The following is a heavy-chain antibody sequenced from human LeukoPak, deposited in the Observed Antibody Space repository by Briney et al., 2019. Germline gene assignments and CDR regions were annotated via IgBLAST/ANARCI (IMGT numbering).Heavy chain of an antibody. V-gene: IGHV3-7*01. J-gene: IGHJ6*03. Sequence: PGGSLRLSCAAPGFTFSSYWMSWVRQAPGKGLEWVANIKQDGSEKYYVDSVKGRFTVSRDNAKNSLYLQTNSLRAEDTAVYYCARDGCSSSSCYLPYQYYYMAVWGKGTTVTVSS. CDR2: IKQDGSEK. CDR1: GFTFSSYW. CDR3: ARDGCSSSSCYLPYQYYYMAV. D-gene: IGHD2-2*01.